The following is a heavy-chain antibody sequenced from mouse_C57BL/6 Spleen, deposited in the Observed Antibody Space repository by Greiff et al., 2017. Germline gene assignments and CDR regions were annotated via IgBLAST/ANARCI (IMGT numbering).Heavy chain of an antibody. CDR1: GYTFTSYW. D-gene: IGHD1-1*01. V-gene: IGHV1-53*01. CDR2: INPSNGGT. J-gene: IGHJ1*03. Sequence: QVQLQQSGTELVKPGASVKLSCKASGYTFTSYWMHWVKQRPGQGLEWIGNINPSNGGTNYNEKFKSKATLTVDKASSTAYMQLSSLTSEASAVYDCARMGLLRFHWYFDVWGTGTPVTVSA. CDR3: ARMGLLRFHWYFDV.